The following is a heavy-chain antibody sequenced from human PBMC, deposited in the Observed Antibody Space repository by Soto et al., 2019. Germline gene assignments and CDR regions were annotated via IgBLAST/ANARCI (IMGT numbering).Heavy chain of an antibody. CDR1: GFTFSSYA. D-gene: IGHD6-13*01. V-gene: IGHV3-23*01. J-gene: IGHJ6*02. Sequence: GGSLRLSCAASGFTFSSYAMSWVRQAPGKGLEWVSAISGSGGSTYYADSVKGRFTISRDNSKNTLYLQMNSLRAEDTAVYYCAKDTGSSWYYYYGMDVWGQGTTVTVSS. CDR3: AKDTGSSWYYYYGMDV. CDR2: ISGSGGST.